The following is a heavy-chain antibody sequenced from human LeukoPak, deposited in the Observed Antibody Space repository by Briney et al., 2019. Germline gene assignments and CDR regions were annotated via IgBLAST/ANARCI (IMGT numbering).Heavy chain of an antibody. CDR2: VYPDGTT. D-gene: IGHD3-10*01. V-gene: IGHV4-4*07. CDR3: ARLYYYNDGGLYFGPEAFDI. CDR1: SGSISNYY. Sequence: SETLSLTCTVSSGSISNYYWTWIRQPAGKGLEWIGRVYPDGTTSSNPSLKSRVSMSVDTSRNLVSLTLTSVTAADTAVYYCARLYYYNDGGLYFGPEAFDIWGQGTRVTVSS. J-gene: IGHJ3*02.